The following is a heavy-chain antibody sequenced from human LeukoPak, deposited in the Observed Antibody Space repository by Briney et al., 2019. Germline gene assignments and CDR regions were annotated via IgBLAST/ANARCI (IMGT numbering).Heavy chain of an antibody. J-gene: IGHJ4*02. V-gene: IGHV1-46*01. Sequence: ASVKVSCKASGGTFSSYAISWVRQAPGQGLEWMGIINPSGGSTSYAQKFQGRVTMTRDTSTSTVYMELSSLRSEDTAVYYCARGTTYGDYSGYWGQGTLVTVSS. CDR2: INPSGGST. CDR1: GGTFSSYA. CDR3: ARGTTYGDYSGY. D-gene: IGHD4-17*01.